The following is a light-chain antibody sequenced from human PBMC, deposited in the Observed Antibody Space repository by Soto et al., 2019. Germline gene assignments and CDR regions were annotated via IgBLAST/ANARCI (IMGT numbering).Light chain of an antibody. V-gene: IGKV1-5*03. CDR2: KAS. CDR1: QNINSW. J-gene: IGKJ1*01. Sequence: DIQMTQSPSTLSASVGDRVTITCRASQNINSWLAWYQQKPGKAPKLLIHKASSLQSGVPSRFSGSGSGTEFTPTISSLDPDDFATYYCQQYNGYGRFGQGTKVEIK. CDR3: QQYNGYGR.